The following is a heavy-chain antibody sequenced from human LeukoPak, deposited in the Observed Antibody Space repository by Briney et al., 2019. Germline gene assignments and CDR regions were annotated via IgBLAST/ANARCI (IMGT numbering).Heavy chain of an antibody. J-gene: IGHJ4*02. CDR1: GGSINSYY. CDR2: INHSGST. CDR3: ARPWLEEDY. V-gene: IGHV4-34*01. D-gene: IGHD5-12*01. Sequence: PSETLSLTCTVSGGSINSYYWSWIRQPPGKGLEWIGEINHSGSTNYNPSLKSRVTISVDTSKNQFSLKLSSVTAADTAVYYCARPWLEEDYWGQGTLVTVSS.